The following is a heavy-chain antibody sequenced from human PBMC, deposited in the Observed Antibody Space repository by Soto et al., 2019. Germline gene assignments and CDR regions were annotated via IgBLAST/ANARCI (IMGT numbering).Heavy chain of an antibody. D-gene: IGHD6-13*01. CDR3: AKDITAAGTRYYYYGMDV. CDR1: GFTFDDYT. J-gene: IGHJ6*02. CDR2: ISWDGGST. Sequence: GGSLRLSCAASGFTFDDYTMHWVRQAPGKGLEWVSLISWDGGSTYYADSVKGRFTISRDNSKNSLYLQMNSLRTEDTALYYCAKDITAAGTRYYYYGMDVWGQGTTVTVS. V-gene: IGHV3-43*01.